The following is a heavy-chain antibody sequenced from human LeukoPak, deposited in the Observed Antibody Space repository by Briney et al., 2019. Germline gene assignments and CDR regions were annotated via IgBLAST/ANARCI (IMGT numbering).Heavy chain of an antibody. J-gene: IGHJ4*02. Sequence: EASVKVSCKASGYMVTGYNMHWVWHGLRQGLERMRWVKANSVSTSYAKKFQGRVIMTRYTSISTAYMELSSLRSDDPAVYYCARGYCSGDCYTLFDYWGQGTLVTVSS. D-gene: IGHD2-21*02. CDR3: ARGYCSGDCYTLFDY. CDR2: VKANSVST. V-gene: IGHV1-2*02. CDR1: GYMVTGYN.